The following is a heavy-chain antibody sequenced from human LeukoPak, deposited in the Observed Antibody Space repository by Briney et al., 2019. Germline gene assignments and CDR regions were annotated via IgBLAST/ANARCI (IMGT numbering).Heavy chain of an antibody. J-gene: IGHJ3*02. D-gene: IGHD6-19*01. CDR1: GGSISSYY. Sequence: SETLSLTCTVSGGSISSYYWSWIRQPPGKGLEWIWYIYYSGSTNYNPSLKSRVTISVDTSKNQFSLKLSSVTAADTAVYYCARFIAVAGMDAFDIWGQGTVVTVSS. V-gene: IGHV4-59*01. CDR2: IYYSGST. CDR3: ARFIAVAGMDAFDI.